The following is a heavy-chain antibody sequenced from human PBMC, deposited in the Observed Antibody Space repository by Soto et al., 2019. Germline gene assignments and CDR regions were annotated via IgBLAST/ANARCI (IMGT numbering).Heavy chain of an antibody. CDR2: IVPSLGPA. CDR1: GGTFNTFA. V-gene: IGHV1-69*06. CDR3: ARAAKRYVDP. Sequence: QVQLVQSGAEVKKPGSSVHVSCKASGGTFNTFAISWVRQAPGQGLEYLGGIVPSLGPAFYAQRFQGSVTMTAHKSTKTAYLELTSLRPEETAGWYGARAAKRYVDPCGQGTQVNVS. D-gene: IGHD3-16*01. J-gene: IGHJ5*02.